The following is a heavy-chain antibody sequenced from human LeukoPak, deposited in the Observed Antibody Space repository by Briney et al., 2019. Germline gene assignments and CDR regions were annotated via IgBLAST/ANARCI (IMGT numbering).Heavy chain of an antibody. J-gene: IGHJ6*03. CDR3: ARSSEGRYYYDSSGFSYYYYYMDV. D-gene: IGHD3-22*01. CDR2: IIPIFGTA. CDR1: VGTFSSYA. V-gene: IGHV1-69*06. Sequence: ASVKVSCKASVGTFSSYAISWVRQAPGQGLEWMGGIIPIFGTANYAQKLQGRVTITADKSTSTAYMELSSLRSEDTAVYYCARSSEGRYYYDSSGFSYYYYYMDVWGKGTTVTVSS.